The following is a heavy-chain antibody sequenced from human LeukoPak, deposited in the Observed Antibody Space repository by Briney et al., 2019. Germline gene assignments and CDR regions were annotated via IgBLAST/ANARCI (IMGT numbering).Heavy chain of an antibody. J-gene: IGHJ5*02. CDR3: AREYYYDSSGHGNWFDP. V-gene: IGHV4-4*02. D-gene: IGHD3-22*01. CDR1: GGSISSSNW. Sequence: SGTLSLTCAVSGGSISSSNWWSWVRQPPGKGLEWIGEIYHSGSTNYNPSLKSRVTISVDKSKNQFSLKLSSVTAADTAVYYCAREYYYDSSGHGNWFDPWGQGTLVTVSS. CDR2: IYHSGST.